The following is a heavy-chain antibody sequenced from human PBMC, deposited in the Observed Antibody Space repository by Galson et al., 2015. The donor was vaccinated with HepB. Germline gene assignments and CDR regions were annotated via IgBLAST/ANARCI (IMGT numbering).Heavy chain of an antibody. J-gene: IGHJ3*02. CDR1: GFTFSSYS. CDR2: ISSSSSYI. CDR3: ARDGAGSYCSSTSCYTEHAFDI. D-gene: IGHD2-2*02. Sequence: SLRLSCAASGFTFSSYSMNWVRQAPGKGLEWVSSISSSSSYIYYADSVKGRFTISRDNAKNSLYLQMNSLRAEDTAVYYCARDGAGSYCSSTSCYTEHAFDIWGQGTMVTVSS. V-gene: IGHV3-21*01.